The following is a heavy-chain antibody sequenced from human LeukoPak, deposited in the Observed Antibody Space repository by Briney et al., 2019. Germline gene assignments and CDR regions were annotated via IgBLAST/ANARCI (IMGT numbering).Heavy chain of an antibody. CDR3: AKDRGHDYGDPAPLDY. V-gene: IGHV3-21*01. D-gene: IGHD4-17*01. CDR1: EFTFSSHA. J-gene: IGHJ4*02. CDR2: ITSSSSDI. Sequence: GGSLRLSCAASEFTFSSHAMIWVRQAPGKGLEWVSSITSSSSDIFYADSVKGRFTISRDNAQNSLYLQMNSLRAEDTAVYYCAKDRGHDYGDPAPLDYWGQGTLVTVSS.